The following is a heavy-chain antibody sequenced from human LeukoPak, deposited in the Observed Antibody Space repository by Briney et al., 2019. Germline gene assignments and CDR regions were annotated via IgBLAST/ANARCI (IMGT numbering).Heavy chain of an antibody. D-gene: IGHD3-16*02. V-gene: IGHV1-69*06. Sequence: SVKASCKASGGTFSSYAISWVRQAPGQGLEWMGGIIPIFGTANYAQKFQGRVTITADKSTSTAYMELSSLRSEDTAVYYCARDYDYVWGSYRYTSSHAFDIWGQGTMVTVSS. CDR3: ARDYDYVWGSYRYTSSHAFDI. CDR2: IIPIFGTA. CDR1: GGTFSSYA. J-gene: IGHJ3*02.